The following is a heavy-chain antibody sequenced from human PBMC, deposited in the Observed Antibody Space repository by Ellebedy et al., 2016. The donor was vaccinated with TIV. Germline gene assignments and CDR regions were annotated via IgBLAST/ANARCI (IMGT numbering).Heavy chain of an antibody. CDR1: GYNFASYW. CDR2: IYPSDSDT. Sequence: PGGSLRPSCKGSGYNFASYWIGRVRQLPGKGLEWMGIIYPSDSDTRYSPSFQGQVTISADKSVRSAYLQWSSLKASDTAMYSCAVSGTVAGAFDYWGQGTLVTVSS. V-gene: IGHV5-51*01. D-gene: IGHD6-19*01. J-gene: IGHJ4*02. CDR3: AVSGTVAGAFDY.